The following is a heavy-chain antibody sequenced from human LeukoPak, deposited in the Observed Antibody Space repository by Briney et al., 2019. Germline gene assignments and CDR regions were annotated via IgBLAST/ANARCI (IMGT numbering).Heavy chain of an antibody. Sequence: GASVKVSCKVSGYTLTELSMHWVRQAPGKGLEWMGGFDPEDGETIYAQKFQGRVTMTEDTSTDTAYMELSSLRSEDTAVYYCATADGSGSYYGGDFDYWGQGTLVTVSS. CDR1: GYTLTELS. D-gene: IGHD3-10*01. CDR3: ATADGSGSYYGGDFDY. J-gene: IGHJ4*02. CDR2: FDPEDGET. V-gene: IGHV1-24*01.